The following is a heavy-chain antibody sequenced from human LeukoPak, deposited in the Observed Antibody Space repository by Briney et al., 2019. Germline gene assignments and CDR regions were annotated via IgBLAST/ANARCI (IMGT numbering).Heavy chain of an antibody. D-gene: IGHD3-22*01. J-gene: IGHJ4*02. Sequence: GGSLRLSCAASGFTFSSYDMHWVRQATGKGLEWVSAIGTAGDTYYPGSVKGRFTISRGNAKNSLYLQMNSLRAGDTAVYYCARGGYYYDSSGPNLGFDYWGQGTLVTVSS. CDR3: ARGGYYYDSSGPNLGFDY. V-gene: IGHV3-13*01. CDR2: IGTAGDT. CDR1: GFTFSSYD.